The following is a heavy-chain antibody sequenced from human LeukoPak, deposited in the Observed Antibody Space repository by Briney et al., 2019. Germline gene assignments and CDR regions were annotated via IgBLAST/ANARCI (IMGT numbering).Heavy chain of an antibody. CDR2: INPNSGGT. J-gene: IGHJ4*02. CDR1: GYTFTGYY. CDR3: ARENIRRGYSYGYPDY. Sequence: GASVKVSCKASGYTFTGYYMHWVRQAPGQGLEWMGRINPNSGGTNYAQKLQGRVTMTRDTSISTAYMELSRLRSDDTAVYYCARENIRRGYSYGYPDYWGQGTLVTVSS. V-gene: IGHV1-2*06. D-gene: IGHD5-18*01.